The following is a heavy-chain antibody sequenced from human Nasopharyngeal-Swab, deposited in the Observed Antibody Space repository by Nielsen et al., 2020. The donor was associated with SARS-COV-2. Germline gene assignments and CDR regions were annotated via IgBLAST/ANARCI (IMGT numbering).Heavy chain of an antibody. CDR2: IYPGDSDT. J-gene: IGHJ4*02. CDR1: GYSFTSYW. D-gene: IGHD1-26*01. CDR3: ARSGLVGATFFDY. Sequence: DSVKVSCKGSGYSFTSYWIGWVRQMPGKGLEWMGIIYPGDSDTRYSPSFQGQVTISADKSISTAYLQWSSLKASDTAMYYCARSGLVGATFFDYWGQGTLVTVSS. V-gene: IGHV5-51*01.